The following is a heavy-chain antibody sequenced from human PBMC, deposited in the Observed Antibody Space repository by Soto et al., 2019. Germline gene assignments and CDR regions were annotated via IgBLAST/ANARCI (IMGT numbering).Heavy chain of an antibody. V-gene: IGHV3-23*01. CDR1: GFTFSSYA. J-gene: IGHJ6*02. Sequence: VGSLRLSCAASGFTFSSYAMSWVRQAPGKGLEWVSAISGSGGSTYYADSVKGRFTISRDNSKNTLYLQMNSLRAEDTAVYYCAGYCSSTSCYTWGMDVWGQGTTVTVSS. CDR2: ISGSGGST. D-gene: IGHD2-2*02. CDR3: AGYCSSTSCYTWGMDV.